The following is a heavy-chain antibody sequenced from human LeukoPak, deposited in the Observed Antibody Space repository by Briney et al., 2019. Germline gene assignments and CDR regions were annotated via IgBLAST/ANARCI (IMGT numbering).Heavy chain of an antibody. CDR1: GYTFTGYY. J-gene: IGHJ4*02. CDR2: INPNSGGT. CDR3: ARDKGSHCSSTSCPIDY. Sequence: ASVKVSCTASGYTFTGYYMHWVRQAPGQGLEWMGWINPNSGGTNYAQKFQGRVTMTRDTSISTAYMELSRLRSDDTAVYYCARDKGSHCSSTSCPIDYWGQETLVTVSS. V-gene: IGHV1-2*02. D-gene: IGHD2-2*01.